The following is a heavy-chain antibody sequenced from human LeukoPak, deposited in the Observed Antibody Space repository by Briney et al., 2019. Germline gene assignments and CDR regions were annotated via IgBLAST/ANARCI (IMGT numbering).Heavy chain of an antibody. CDR1: GGTFSSYA. Sequence: SVKVSCKASGGTFSSYAISWVRQAPGQGLEWMGGIIPIFGTANYAQKFQGRVTITADKSTTTAYMELRSLRSDDTAMYYCARGGFTLVRGALDYWGQGTLVTVSS. D-gene: IGHD3-10*01. CDR2: IIPIFGTA. J-gene: IGHJ4*02. CDR3: ARGGFTLVRGALDY. V-gene: IGHV1-69*06.